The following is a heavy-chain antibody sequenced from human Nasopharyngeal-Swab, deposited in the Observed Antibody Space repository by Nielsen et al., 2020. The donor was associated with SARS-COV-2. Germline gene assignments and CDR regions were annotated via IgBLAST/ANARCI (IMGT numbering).Heavy chain of an antibody. V-gene: IGHV3-43*01. J-gene: IGHJ3*02. D-gene: IGHD3-10*01. CDR3: ARKDVFAYGVDAFDI. CDR1: GFTFDDYT. CDR2: ISWDGGST. Sequence: GESLKISCAASGFTFDDYTMHWVRQAPGKGLEWVSLISWDGGSTYYADSVKGRFTISRDNAKNTLYLQMNSLRAEDTAVYYCARKDVFAYGVDAFDIWGQGTMVTVSS.